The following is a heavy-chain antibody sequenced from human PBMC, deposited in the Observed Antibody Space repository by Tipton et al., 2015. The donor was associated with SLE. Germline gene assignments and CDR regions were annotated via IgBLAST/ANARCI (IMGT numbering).Heavy chain of an antibody. CDR3: ARGPLPYGSGTCFDS. Sequence: TLSLTCSVSGGSINSHYWIWIRQPPGKGLEWIGYISYDGATNYNPSLKSRVTISVDTAKSQFSLRLTSVTAADTAVYYCARGPLPYGSGTCFDSWGQGTLVTVSS. CDR2: ISYDGAT. J-gene: IGHJ4*02. V-gene: IGHV4-59*08. CDR1: GGSINSHY. D-gene: IGHD3-10*01.